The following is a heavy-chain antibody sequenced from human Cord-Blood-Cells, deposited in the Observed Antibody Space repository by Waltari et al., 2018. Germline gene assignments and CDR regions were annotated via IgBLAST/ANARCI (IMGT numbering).Heavy chain of an antibody. V-gene: IGHV4-34*04. CDR3: AGGVVVAATPIRWFDP. CDR1: GGSFSGYY. D-gene: IGHD2-15*01. CDR2: INHSGST. J-gene: IGHJ5*02. Sequence: VQLQQWGAGLLKPSETLSLTCAVYGGSFSGYYWSWIRQPPGKGLEWIGEINHSGSTNNNPSLKRRDTISVDTSNYQFSLKLSSVIAADTAVYYCAGGVVVAATPIRWFDPWGQGTLVTVSS.